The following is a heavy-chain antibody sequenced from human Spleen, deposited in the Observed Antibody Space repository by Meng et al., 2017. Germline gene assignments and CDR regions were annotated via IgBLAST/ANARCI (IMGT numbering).Heavy chain of an antibody. D-gene: IGHD1-26*01. Sequence: GESLKISCAASGFTFSSYAMHWVRQAPGKGLEWVAVISYDGSNKYHADSVKGRFTISRDNSKNTLYLQMNSLRAEDTAVYYCARSLRRELGGFDYWGQGTLVTVSS. J-gene: IGHJ4*02. CDR3: ARSLRRELGGFDY. CDR1: GFTFSSYA. V-gene: IGHV3-30*04. CDR2: ISYDGSNK.